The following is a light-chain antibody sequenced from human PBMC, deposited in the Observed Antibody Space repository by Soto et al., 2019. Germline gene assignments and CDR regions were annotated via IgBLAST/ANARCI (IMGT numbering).Light chain of an antibody. Sequence: QSALTQPASVSGSPGQSITISCTGTSSDIGGHNYVSWYQQHPGKAPKLMIYDVSKRPSGVPDRFSGSKSGNTASLTISGLQTEDEADYYCCSYAGRYTYVFGTGTKLTVL. CDR1: SSDIGGHNY. J-gene: IGLJ1*01. CDR2: DVS. V-gene: IGLV2-11*01. CDR3: CSYAGRYTYV.